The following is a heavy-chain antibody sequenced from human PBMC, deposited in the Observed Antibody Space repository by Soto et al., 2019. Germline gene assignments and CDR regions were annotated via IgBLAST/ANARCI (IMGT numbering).Heavy chain of an antibody. V-gene: IGHV3-73*01. D-gene: IGHD2-21*02. Sequence: VGSLRLSCVVSGFNFSGSAMHWVRQASGKGLEWVGRIRSKGKSYATSYAASVKGRFAISRDDAKNTAYLQMNSLKTEDTAVYYCTRLGPYCGTDCYFDYWGQGTLVTVSS. CDR2: IRSKGKSYAT. CDR1: GFNFSGSA. J-gene: IGHJ4*02. CDR3: TRLGPYCGTDCYFDY.